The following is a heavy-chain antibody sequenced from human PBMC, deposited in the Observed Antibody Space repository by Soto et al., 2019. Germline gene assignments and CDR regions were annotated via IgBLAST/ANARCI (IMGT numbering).Heavy chain of an antibody. CDR3: ARGQAYYYGSGRHPDNGYFDY. CDR1: GGSISSSGHY. V-gene: IGHV4-39*01. CDR2: IYYSGST. J-gene: IGHJ4*02. D-gene: IGHD3-10*01. Sequence: PSETLSLTCSVSGGSISSSGHYWGWIRQPPGKGLEWIGNIYYSGSTCYNPSLKSRVTISVDTSKNQFSLKLNSVTAADTAVYYCARGQAYYYGSGRHPDNGYFDYWGQGTLVTVSS.